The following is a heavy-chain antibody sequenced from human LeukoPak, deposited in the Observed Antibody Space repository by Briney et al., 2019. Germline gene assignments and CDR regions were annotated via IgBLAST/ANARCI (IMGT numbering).Heavy chain of an antibody. V-gene: IGHV3-66*02. J-gene: IGHJ6*03. D-gene: IGHD3-3*01. CDR1: GFTVSSNY. CDR2: IYSGGCT. CDR3: ARYDFWSGYYPSYYYYYYMDV. Sequence: GGSLRLSCAASGFTVSSNYMSWVRQAPGKGLEWVSVIYSGGCTYYADSVKGRFTISRDNSKNTLYLQMNSLRAEDTAVHYCARYDFWSGYYPSYYYYYYMDVWGKGTTVTVSS.